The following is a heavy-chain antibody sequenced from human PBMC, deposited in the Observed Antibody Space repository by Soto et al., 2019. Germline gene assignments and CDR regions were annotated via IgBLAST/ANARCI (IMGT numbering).Heavy chain of an antibody. CDR1: GDSVNSRNCS. Sequence: SETLSLTCTVSGDSVNSRNCSWSWIRLPPGKGLEWIGYLYYSGIVNYNPSLKSRVTISADTSKNQFSLKLNSVTAADTAVYYCARLDLTYHLDYWGQGTLVTVSS. CDR3: ARLDLTYHLDY. CDR2: LYYSGIV. J-gene: IGHJ4*02. V-gene: IGHV4-61*01. D-gene: IGHD2-2*01.